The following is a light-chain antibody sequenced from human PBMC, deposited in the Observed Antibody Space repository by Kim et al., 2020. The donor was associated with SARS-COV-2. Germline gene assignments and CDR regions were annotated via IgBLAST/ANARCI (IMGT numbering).Light chain of an antibody. J-gene: IGLJ3*02. CDR2: DVS. V-gene: IGLV2-11*01. CDR3: CSYAGSYTWV. Sequence: QSVTSSCTGTSRDVGVHDSVSWYQQHPGKGPKLVIYDVSKRPSGVPDRFSGSLSGNTASLTISGLQVDDEADYHCCSYAGSYTWVFGGGTKVTVL. CDR1: SRDVGVHDS.